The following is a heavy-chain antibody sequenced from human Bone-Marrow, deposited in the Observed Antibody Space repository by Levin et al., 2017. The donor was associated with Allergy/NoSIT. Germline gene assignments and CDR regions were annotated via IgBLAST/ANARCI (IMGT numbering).Heavy chain of an antibody. Sequence: PSETLSLTCAVSGGSISSSNWWGWVRQPPGKGLEWLGEMFHSGSTNYNPSLKSRVTISVDKSKNQFSLKLSSVTAADTAVYYCARAKAGRRVDAFDIWGQGTMVTVSS. CDR2: MFHSGST. J-gene: IGHJ3*02. CDR3: ARAKAGRRVDAFDI. CDR1: GGSISSSNW. V-gene: IGHV4-4*02.